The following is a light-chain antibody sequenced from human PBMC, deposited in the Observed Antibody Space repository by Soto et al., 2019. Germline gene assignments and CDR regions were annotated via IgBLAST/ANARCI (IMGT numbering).Light chain of an antibody. CDR1: QSVSSN. J-gene: IGKJ1*01. V-gene: IGKV3-15*01. Sequence: IGMTQSPATLSVTPGERATLSCRASQSVSSNLAWYQQKPGQAPRLLISGASTRATGIPARLSGSGSGTDFTLSISRLEPDDFAVYYCHQYESSPQTFGRGTKVDNK. CDR2: GAS. CDR3: HQYESSPQT.